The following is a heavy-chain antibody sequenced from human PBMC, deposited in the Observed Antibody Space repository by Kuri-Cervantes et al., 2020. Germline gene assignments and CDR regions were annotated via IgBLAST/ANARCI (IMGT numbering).Heavy chain of an antibody. CDR2: IYYSGST. CDR1: GGSISSYY. J-gene: IGHJ6*02. D-gene: IGHD3-10*01. CDR3: ARDLRLLWFGESGPYYYGMDV. Sequence: GSLRLSCTVSGGSISSYYWSWIRQPPGKGLEWIGYIYYSGSTNYNPSLKSRVTISVDTSKNQFSLKLSSVTAADTAVYYYARDLRLLWFGESGPYYYGMDVWGQGTTVTVSS. V-gene: IGHV4-59*01.